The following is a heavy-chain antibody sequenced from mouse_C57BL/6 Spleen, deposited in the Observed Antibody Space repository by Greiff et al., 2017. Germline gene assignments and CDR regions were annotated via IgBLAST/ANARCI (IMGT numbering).Heavy chain of an antibody. V-gene: IGHV5-4*03. CDR3: ARVGCTTVVDGYFDV. CDR1: GFTFSSYA. D-gene: IGHD1-1*01. J-gene: IGHJ1*03. CDR2: ISDGGSYT. Sequence: EVMLVESGGGLVKPGGSLKLSCAASGFTFSSYAMSWVRQTPEKRLEWVATISDGGSYTYYPDNVKGRFTISRDNAKNNLYLQMSHLKSEDTAMYYCARVGCTTVVDGYFDVWGTGTTGTISS.